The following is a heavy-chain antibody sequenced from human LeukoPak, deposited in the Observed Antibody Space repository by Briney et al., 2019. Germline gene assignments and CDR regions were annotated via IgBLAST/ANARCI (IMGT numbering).Heavy chain of an antibody. CDR3: ARVTENYYDSSGYWWFDP. CDR1: GGSISSYY. V-gene: IGHV4-59*01. D-gene: IGHD3-22*01. CDR2: IYYSGST. J-gene: IGHJ5*02. Sequence: PSETLSLTCTVSGGSISSYYWSWIRQPPGKGLEWIWYIYYSGSTNYNPSLKSRVTISVDTSKNQFSLKLSSVTAADTAVYYCARVTENYYDSSGYWWFDPWGQGTLVTVSS.